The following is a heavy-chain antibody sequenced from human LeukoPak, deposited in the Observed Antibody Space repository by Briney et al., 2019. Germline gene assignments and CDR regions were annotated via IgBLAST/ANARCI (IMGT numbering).Heavy chain of an antibody. V-gene: IGHV5-51*01. CDR3: ARVYGGNMGYFDD. D-gene: IGHD4-23*01. J-gene: IGHJ4*02. Sequence: EYLMLYCNCSGYILTKYWLAWVRPMPREGVEGMGVIWLGASHPRSSQSFEGQVSISVDKYTTTAYLQWSSLKVSDTATYDCARVYGGNMGYFDDWGQGTLVTVSA. CDR2: IWLGASHP. CDR1: GYILTKYW.